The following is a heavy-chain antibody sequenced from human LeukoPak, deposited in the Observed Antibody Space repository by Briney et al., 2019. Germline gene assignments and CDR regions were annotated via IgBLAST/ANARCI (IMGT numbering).Heavy chain of an antibody. CDR1: GFTFSSYG. J-gene: IGHJ4*02. V-gene: IGHV3-48*03. CDR2: ISGSGSTI. D-gene: IGHD2-2*01. CDR3: AKDLGVGYCSSTSCLTYYFDY. Sequence: PGGSLRLSCAASGFTFSSYGMNWVRQAPGKGLEWISYISGSGSTIYYADSVKGRFTISRDNSKNTLYLQMNSLRAEDTAVYYCAKDLGVGYCSSTSCLTYYFDYWGQGTLVTVSS.